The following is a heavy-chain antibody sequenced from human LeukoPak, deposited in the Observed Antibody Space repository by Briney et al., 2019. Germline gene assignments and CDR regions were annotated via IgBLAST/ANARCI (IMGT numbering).Heavy chain of an antibody. CDR2: IYYSGST. CDR1: GGSISSYY. J-gene: IGHJ3*02. CDR3: ARRVQYYYDSSGYFDAFDI. D-gene: IGHD3-22*01. V-gene: IGHV4-59*01. Sequence: SETLSLTCTVSGGSISSYYWSWIRQPPGKGLEWIGYIYYSGSTNYNPSLKSRVTISVDTSKNQFSLELSSVTAADTAVYYCARRVQYYYDSSGYFDAFDIWGQGTMVTVSS.